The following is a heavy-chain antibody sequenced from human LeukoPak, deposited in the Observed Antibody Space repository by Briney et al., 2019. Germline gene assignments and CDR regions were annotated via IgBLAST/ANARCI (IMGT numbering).Heavy chain of an antibody. CDR3: ARIGTGDFWSGYSPVFDP. V-gene: IGHV4-59*05. J-gene: IGHJ5*02. D-gene: IGHD3-3*01. Sequence: SETLSLTCTVSGGSISSYYWSWIRQPPGKGLEWIGSIYYSGSTYYNPSLKSRVTISVDTSKNQFSLKLSSVTAADTAVYYCARIGTGDFWSGYSPVFDPWGQGTLVTVSS. CDR2: IYYSGST. CDR1: GGSISSYY.